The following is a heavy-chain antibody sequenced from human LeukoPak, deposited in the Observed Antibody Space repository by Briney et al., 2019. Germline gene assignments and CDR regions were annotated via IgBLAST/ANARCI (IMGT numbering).Heavy chain of an antibody. Sequence: GGSLRLSCLASGFTFSSHGMHWVRQGPGKGLEQVAAISTNGGSTYYTDSVKGRFTISRDNSKNTLYLQMSSLRAEDTAVYHCVKASEHYDHWGQGTLVTVSS. CDR1: GFTFSSHG. CDR3: VKASEHYDH. V-gene: IGHV3-64D*06. J-gene: IGHJ4*02. D-gene: IGHD3-3*02. CDR2: ISTNGGST.